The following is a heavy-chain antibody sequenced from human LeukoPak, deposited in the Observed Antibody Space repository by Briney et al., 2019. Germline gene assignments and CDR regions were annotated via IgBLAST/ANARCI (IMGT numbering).Heavy chain of an antibody. D-gene: IGHD1-26*01. CDR2: IYHSGST. CDR1: GYSISSGYY. V-gene: IGHV4-38-2*02. CDR3: ARDPTIFGATSKLVDY. J-gene: IGHJ4*02. Sequence: SETLSLTCTVSGYSISSGYYWGWIRQPPGKGLEWIGSIYHSGSTYYNPSLKSRVTISVDTSKNQFSLKLSSVTAADTAVYYCARDPTIFGATSKLVDYWGQGTLVTVSS.